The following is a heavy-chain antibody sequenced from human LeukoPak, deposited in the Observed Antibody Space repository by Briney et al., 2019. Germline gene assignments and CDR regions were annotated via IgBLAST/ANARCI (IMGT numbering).Heavy chain of an antibody. V-gene: IGHV4-59*01. CDR2: IYYSGST. J-gene: IGHJ4*02. Sequence: SETLSLTCTVSGGSISSYYWSWIRQPPGKGLEWIGYIYYSGSTNYNPSLKSRVTISVDTSKNQFSLKLSSVTAADTAVYYCARVHQVAVDYWGQGTLVTVSS. D-gene: IGHD6-19*01. CDR3: ARVHQVAVDY. CDR1: GGSISSYY.